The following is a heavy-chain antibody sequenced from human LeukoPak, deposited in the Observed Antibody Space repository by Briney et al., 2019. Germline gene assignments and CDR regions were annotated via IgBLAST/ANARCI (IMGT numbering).Heavy chain of an antibody. CDR2: IKQDGSEK. V-gene: IGHV3-7*01. CDR3: ARGGSNYYYYDMDV. CDR1: GFTFSSYW. D-gene: IGHD1-26*01. Sequence: PGGSLRLSCAASGFTFSSYWMSWVRQAPGKGLEWVANIKQDGSEKYYVDSVKGRFTISRDNAKNSLYLQMNSLRAEDTAVYYCARGGSNYYYYDMDVWGQGTTVTVSS. J-gene: IGHJ6*02.